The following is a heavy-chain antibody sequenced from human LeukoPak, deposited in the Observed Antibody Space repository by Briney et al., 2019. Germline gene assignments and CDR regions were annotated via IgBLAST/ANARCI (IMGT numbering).Heavy chain of an antibody. J-gene: IGHJ4*02. V-gene: IGHV4-30-4*01. CDR3: ARGTAAAGTLDY. CDR1: GFSISSGDYY. CDR2: IYYSGST. Sequence: PSETLSLTCTVSGFSISSGDYYWSWIGQPPGKGLEWIGYIYYSGSTYYNPSHKSLITISVDTSKNQFSLKLSSVTAADTAVYYCARGTAAAGTLDYWGQGTLVTVSS. D-gene: IGHD6-13*01.